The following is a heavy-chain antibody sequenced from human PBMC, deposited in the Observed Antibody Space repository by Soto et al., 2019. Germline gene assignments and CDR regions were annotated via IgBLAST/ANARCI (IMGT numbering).Heavy chain of an antibody. Sequence: EVQLLESGGGLVQPGESLRLSCAASGFSFGAFDMTWVRQAPGKGLEFVSVIESGGSTHYADSVKGRFTISRDNTRNTLYLQMNSLRAEDTALYYWVKGAWGNFWGQGTLVTVSS. J-gene: IGHJ1*01. CDR1: GFSFGAFD. CDR3: VKGAWGNF. V-gene: IGHV3-23*01. CDR2: IESGGST. D-gene: IGHD4-4*01.